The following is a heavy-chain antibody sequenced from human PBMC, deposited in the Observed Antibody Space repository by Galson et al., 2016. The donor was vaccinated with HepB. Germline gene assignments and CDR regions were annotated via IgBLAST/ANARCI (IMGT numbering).Heavy chain of an antibody. CDR3: ARGRGVDCTDGACYRYYYYGMDV. J-gene: IGHJ6*04. D-gene: IGHD2-8*01. V-gene: IGHV3-7*04. CDR1: EFTFSSYL. Sequence: SLRLSCAASEFTFSSYLMSWVRQAPGKGLEWVANIKQDGSEKYYVDSVKGRFTISRDNAKSSLYLQMNSLRAEDTAVYFCARGRGVDCTDGACYRYYYYGMDVWGKGTTVTVSS. CDR2: IKQDGSEK.